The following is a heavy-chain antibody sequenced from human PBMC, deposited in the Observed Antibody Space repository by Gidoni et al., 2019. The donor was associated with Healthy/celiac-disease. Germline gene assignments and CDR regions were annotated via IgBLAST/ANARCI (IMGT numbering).Heavy chain of an antibody. D-gene: IGHD2-21*02. V-gene: IGHV3-33*01. CDR2: GWNRGSIK. Sequence: QVQLVESGGGVVQPGRSLRLSCAASGSTFSSCVMHWVGQAPGKGLEWMAVGWNRGSIKYGAESVKGRFTIARYNSKRKLNLQMNNLRAEDKAVYDWAREKDGDCVGDHFDYWGQGTLVTVSS. CDR1: GSTFSSCV. CDR3: AREKDGDCVGDHFDY. J-gene: IGHJ4*02.